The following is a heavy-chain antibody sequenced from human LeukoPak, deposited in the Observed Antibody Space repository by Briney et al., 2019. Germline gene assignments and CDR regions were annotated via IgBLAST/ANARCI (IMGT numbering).Heavy chain of an antibody. CDR3: ARDRRTYYYDTLPGFDP. CDR2: IYYSGST. V-gene: IGHV4-61*08. Sequence: SETLSLTCAVSGGSISSGGYYWSWIRQPPGKGLEWIGYIYYSGSTNYNPSLKSRVTISVDTSKNQFSLKLSSVTAADTAVYYCARDRRTYYYDTLPGFDPWGQGTLVTVSS. CDR1: GGSISSGGYY. D-gene: IGHD3-22*01. J-gene: IGHJ5*02.